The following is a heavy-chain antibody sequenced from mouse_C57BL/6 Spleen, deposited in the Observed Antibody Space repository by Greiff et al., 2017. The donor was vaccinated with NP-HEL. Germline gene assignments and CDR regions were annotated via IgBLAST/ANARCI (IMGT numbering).Heavy chain of an antibody. J-gene: IGHJ4*01. CDR2: IDPGSGST. D-gene: IGHD1-1*01. CDR3: ARFTTVVAKDYAMDY. V-gene: IGHV1-55*01. CDR1: GYTFTSYW. Sequence: QVQLQQPGAELVMPGASVKLSCKASGYTFTSYWMHWVKQRPGQGLEWIGEIDPGSGSTNYNEKFKSKATLTVDTSSSTAYMQLSSLTSEDSAVYYCARFTTVVAKDYAMDYWGQGTSVTVSS.